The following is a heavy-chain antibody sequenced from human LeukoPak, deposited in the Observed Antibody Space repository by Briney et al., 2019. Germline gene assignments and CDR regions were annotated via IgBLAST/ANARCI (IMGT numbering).Heavy chain of an antibody. J-gene: IGHJ4*02. V-gene: IGHV1-18*01. CDR3: ASGRGRGAARSFDY. Sequence: ASVKVSCKASGYTFNTYDISWVRQAPGQGLEWMGRTSAYNGNTNYAQKLQDRVIMTTDTSTSTAYMELRSLRSDDTAVYYCASGRGRGAARSFDYWGRGTLVTVSS. D-gene: IGHD6-6*01. CDR2: TSAYNGNT. CDR1: GYTFNTYD.